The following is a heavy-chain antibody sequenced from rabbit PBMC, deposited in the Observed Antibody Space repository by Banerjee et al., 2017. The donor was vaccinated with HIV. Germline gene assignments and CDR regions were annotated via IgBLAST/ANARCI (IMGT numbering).Heavy chain of an antibody. V-gene: IGHV1S45*01. CDR2: IDAGSGTT. CDR3: ARHGAGGYDL. CDR1: GFSFSSTYW. D-gene: IGHD1-1*01. J-gene: IGHJ4*01. Sequence: QEQLEESGGDLVKPGASLTLTCTASGFSFSSTYWICWVRQAPGKGPEWIACIDAGSGTTYYASWAKGRFTISKTSSTTVALQMTSLTAADTATYFCARHGAGGYDLWGPGTLVTVS.